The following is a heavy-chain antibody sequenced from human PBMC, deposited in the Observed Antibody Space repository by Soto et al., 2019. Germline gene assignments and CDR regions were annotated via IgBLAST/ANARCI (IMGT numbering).Heavy chain of an antibody. J-gene: IGHJ4*02. Sequence: GSLRLSCAASGFTFSSYAMSWVRQAPGKGLEWVSAISGSGGSTYYADSVKGRFTISRDNSKNTLYLQMNSLRAEDTAVYYCAKDPYDSSGYYYYFDYWGQGTLVTVSS. CDR3: AKDPYDSSGYYYYFDY. CDR2: ISGSGGST. D-gene: IGHD3-22*01. CDR1: GFTFSSYA. V-gene: IGHV3-23*01.